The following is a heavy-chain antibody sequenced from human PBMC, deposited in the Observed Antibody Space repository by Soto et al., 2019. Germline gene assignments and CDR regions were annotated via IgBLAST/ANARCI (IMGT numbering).Heavy chain of an antibody. CDR1: GFTFSTFD. Sequence: EVPLLESGGGLVQPGGSLRLSCAASGFTFSTFDMSWVRQAPGKGLEWVSSLTGSGGRAYYTDSVKGRFTISRDNSKNTLYLQMNSLRAEDTAVYYCANRREDAGITNFYWFDPWGQGTLVTVSS. CDR2: LTGSGGRA. D-gene: IGHD1-1*01. J-gene: IGHJ5*02. V-gene: IGHV3-23*01. CDR3: ANRREDAGITNFYWFDP.